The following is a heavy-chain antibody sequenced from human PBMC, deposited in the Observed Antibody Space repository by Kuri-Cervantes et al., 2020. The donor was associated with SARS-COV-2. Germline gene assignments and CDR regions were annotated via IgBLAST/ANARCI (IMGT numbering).Heavy chain of an antibody. CDR2: INSDGSST. CDR3: ARANVRAILSYYYYYGMDV. D-gene: IGHD3-16*02. Sequence: GESLKISCAASGFTFSSYWMHWVRQAPGKGLVWVSRINSDGSSTSYADSVKGRFTISRDNAKNTLYLQMNSLRAEDTAVYYCARANVRAILSYYYYYGMDVWGQGTTVTVSS. CDR1: GFTFSSYW. J-gene: IGHJ6*02. V-gene: IGHV3-74*01.